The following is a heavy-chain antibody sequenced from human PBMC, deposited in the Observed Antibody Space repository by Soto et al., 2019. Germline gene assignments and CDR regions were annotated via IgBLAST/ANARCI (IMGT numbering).Heavy chain of an antibody. CDR3: ANTPRGGLVGYSDY. D-gene: IGHD2-15*01. Sequence: QVQLVESGGGVVQPGRSLRLSCAASGFTFSSYAMHLVRQAPCKGLEWVAVISYDGSNKYYADSLNGRFTISRDNSKNALDLQMNSLRAEDTAVYYCANTPRGGLVGYSDYWGQGTLVTVSS. J-gene: IGHJ4*02. CDR1: GFTFSSYA. CDR2: ISYDGSNK. V-gene: IGHV3-30-3*01.